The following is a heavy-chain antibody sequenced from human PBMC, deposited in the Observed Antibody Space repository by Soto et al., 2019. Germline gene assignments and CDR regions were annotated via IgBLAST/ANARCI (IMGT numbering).Heavy chain of an antibody. CDR1: GGSISSGGYF. Sequence: SETLSLTCTVSGGSISSGGYFWSWIRQTPGKGLDWIGSISFSGATYSNPSLKGRAALSVDTSENHLSLTLNSVTSADTAVYFCARDRTDGYKRYFEFWSQGNQVPVSS. CDR2: ISFSGAT. D-gene: IGHD5-12*01. J-gene: IGHJ4*02. CDR3: ARDRTDGYKRYFEF. V-gene: IGHV4-61*03.